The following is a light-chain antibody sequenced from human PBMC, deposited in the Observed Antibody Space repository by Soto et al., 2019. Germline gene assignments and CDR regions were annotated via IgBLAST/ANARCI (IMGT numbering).Light chain of an antibody. V-gene: IGKV3-20*01. CDR1: QSVSSSS. J-gene: IGKJ1*01. CDR2: GAS. CDR3: QQYGGLPRT. Sequence: EVVLPQSPATLSLSPGERATLSFTSSQSVSSSSLAWYQQKRGQAPRLLIHGASNRATGIPDRFSGSGSGTDFTLTISRLEPDDFAVYYCQQYGGLPRTFGQGTKVDIK.